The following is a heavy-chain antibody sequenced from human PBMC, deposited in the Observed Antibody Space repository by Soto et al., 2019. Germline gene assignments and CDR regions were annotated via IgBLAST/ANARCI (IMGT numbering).Heavy chain of an antibody. CDR1: GFTFSSYA. CDR3: ARRXGYSSSWTNFYYYGMDV. CDR2: ISYDGSNK. V-gene: IGHV3-30-3*01. D-gene: IGHD6-13*01. Sequence: GSLRLSCAASGFTFSSYAMHWVRQAPGKGLEWVAVISYDGSNKYYADSVKGRFTISRDNSKNTLYLQMNSLRAEDTAVYYCARRXGYSSSWTNFYYYGMDVWGQGTTVTVSS. J-gene: IGHJ6*02.